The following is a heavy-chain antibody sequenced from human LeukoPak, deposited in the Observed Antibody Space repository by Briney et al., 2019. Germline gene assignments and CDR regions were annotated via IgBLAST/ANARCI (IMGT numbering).Heavy chain of an antibody. V-gene: IGHV4-39*07. J-gene: IGHJ4*02. D-gene: IGHD5-24*01. CDR3: ARDNGREMATV. CDR1: GGSISLSTYY. Sequence: SETLSLTCTVSGGSISLSTYYWVWIRQPPGKGLEWIGSIYYSGTTFYSPSHKSRVTISVDTSRNQFSLNLSFVTAVDTAVYYCARDNGREMATVWGQGTLVTVSS. CDR2: IYYSGTT.